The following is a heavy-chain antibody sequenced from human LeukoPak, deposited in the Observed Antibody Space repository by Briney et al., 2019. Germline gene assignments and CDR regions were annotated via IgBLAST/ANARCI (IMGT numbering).Heavy chain of an antibody. CDR2: VYYSGSS. CDR3: ARHYDSSGYWYYFDY. J-gene: IGHJ4*02. CDR1: GGSISSYY. Sequence: SETLSLACTVSGGSISSYYWSWIRQPPGKGLDWIGYVYYSGSSNYNPSLKSRVTISVDTSKNQFSLKLSSVTAADTAVYYCARHYDSSGYWYYFDYWGQGALVTVSS. D-gene: IGHD3-22*01. V-gene: IGHV4-59*08.